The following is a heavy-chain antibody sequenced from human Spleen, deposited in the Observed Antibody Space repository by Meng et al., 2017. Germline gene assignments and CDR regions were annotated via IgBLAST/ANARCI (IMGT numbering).Heavy chain of an antibody. V-gene: IGHV1-2*02. Sequence: ASVKVSCKASGYNFFGYWLYWVRQAPGQGLEWIGWINPNDGTTNYANKFLGRVSVTTDTSTSTIYMEMSSLIYDDTAVYYCARLEGGWGQGTQVTVSS. D-gene: IGHD1-1*01. CDR1: GYNFFGYW. CDR3: ARLEGG. J-gene: IGHJ4*02. CDR2: INPNDGTT.